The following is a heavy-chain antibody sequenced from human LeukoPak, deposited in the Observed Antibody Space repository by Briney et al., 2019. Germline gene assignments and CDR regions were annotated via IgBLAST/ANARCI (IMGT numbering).Heavy chain of an antibody. CDR2: INAYNGNT. CDR3: ARDMIAVRPNWFDP. CDR1: VYSFTTYC. V-gene: IGHV1-18*01. Sequence: ASVTVSCKASVYSFTTYCITWVRQAPGQGLEWMGWINAYNGNTNHAQKLQGRVSMTTDSSTNTAYMELRSLRSDDTAIYYCARDMIAVRPNWFDPWGQGTLVTVSS. J-gene: IGHJ5*02. D-gene: IGHD6-6*01.